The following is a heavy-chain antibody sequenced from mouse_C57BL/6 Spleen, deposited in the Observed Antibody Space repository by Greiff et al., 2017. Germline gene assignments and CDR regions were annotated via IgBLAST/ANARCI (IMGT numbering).Heavy chain of an antibody. J-gene: IGHJ3*01. CDR3: ARCHDDNEFAY. CDR2: ISYSGST. D-gene: IGHD2-4*01. CDR1: GYSITSGYD. Sequence: DVKLQESGPGMVKPSQSLSLTCTVTGYSITSGYDWHWIRHFPGNKLEWMGYISYSGSTNYNPSLKSRISITHDTSKNHFFLKLNSVTTEDTATYCCARCHDDNEFAYWGKGTLVTVSA. V-gene: IGHV3-1*01.